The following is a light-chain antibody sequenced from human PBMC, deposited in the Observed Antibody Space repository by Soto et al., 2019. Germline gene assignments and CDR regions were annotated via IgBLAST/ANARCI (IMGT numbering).Light chain of an antibody. CDR3: CSYAGSRTYVV. CDR1: SSDVGSYNL. CDR2: EGS. V-gene: IGLV2-23*01. Sequence: QSALTPPASVSGSPGQSITISCTGTSSDVGSYNLVSWYQQHPGKAPKLMIYEGSKRPSGVSNRVSGSKSGNTASLTISGLQAEDEADYYCCSYAGSRTYVVFGGGTKLTV. J-gene: IGLJ2*01.